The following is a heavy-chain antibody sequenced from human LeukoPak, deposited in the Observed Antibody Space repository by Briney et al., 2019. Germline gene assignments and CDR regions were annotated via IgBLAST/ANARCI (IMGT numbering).Heavy chain of an antibody. J-gene: IGHJ3*02. Sequence: GESLKISCTGSGYSSTTYWIGWVRPMPGKGLEWMGVIYPGDSDTRYSPSFQGQVTISADKSISTAYLQWSSLKASDTAMYYCASLYCSGGSCDPTDAFDIWGQGTMVTVSS. V-gene: IGHV5-51*01. CDR1: GYSSTTYW. D-gene: IGHD2-15*01. CDR2: IYPGDSDT. CDR3: ASLYCSGGSCDPTDAFDI.